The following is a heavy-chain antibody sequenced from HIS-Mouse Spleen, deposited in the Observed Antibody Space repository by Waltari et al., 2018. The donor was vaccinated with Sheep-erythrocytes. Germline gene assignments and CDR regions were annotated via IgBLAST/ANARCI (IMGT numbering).Heavy chain of an antibody. CDR2: ISYDGSNK. CDR1: GFTFSSHG. D-gene: IGHD3-10*01. CDR3: AKDRRGFWDY. J-gene: IGHJ4*02. V-gene: IGHV3-30*18. Sequence: QVQLVESGGGVVQPGRSLRLSCAASGFTFSSHGMHWVRQAPGKGLEWVAVISYDGSNKYYADSVKGRFTISRDNSKNTLYLQMNSLRAEDTAVYYCAKDRRGFWDYWGQGTLVTVSS.